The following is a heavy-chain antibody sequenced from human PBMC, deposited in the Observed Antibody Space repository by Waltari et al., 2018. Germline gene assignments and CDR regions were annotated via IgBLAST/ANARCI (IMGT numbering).Heavy chain of an antibody. Sequence: QVQLQESGPGLVKPSETLSLTCTVSGGSISSYYWRWIRQPAGKGLEWVGRIYTSGSTNYNPSLKSGVTISVDTSKNQFSLKLSSVTAADTAVYYCARAGGYCGGDCYSYNWFDPWGQGTLVTVSS. CDR2: IYTSGST. J-gene: IGHJ5*02. V-gene: IGHV4-4*07. CDR1: GGSISSYY. D-gene: IGHD2-21*02. CDR3: ARAGGYCGGDCYSYNWFDP.